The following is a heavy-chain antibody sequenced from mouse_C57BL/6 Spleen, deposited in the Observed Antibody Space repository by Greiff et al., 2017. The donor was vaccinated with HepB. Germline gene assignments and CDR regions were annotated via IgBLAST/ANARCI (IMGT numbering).Heavy chain of an antibody. D-gene: IGHD3-2*02. CDR3: ATRQLRAFDY. Sequence: SGPVLVKPGASVKMSCKASGYTFTDYYMNWVKQSHGKSLEWIGVINPYNGGTSYNQKFKGKATLTVDKSSSTAYMELNSLTSEDSAVYYCATRQLRAFDYWGQGTTLTVSS. J-gene: IGHJ2*01. CDR1: GYTFTDYY. V-gene: IGHV1-19*01. CDR2: INPYNGGT.